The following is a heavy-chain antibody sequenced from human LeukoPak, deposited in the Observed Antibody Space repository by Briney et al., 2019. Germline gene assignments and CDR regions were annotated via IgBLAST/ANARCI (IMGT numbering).Heavy chain of an antibody. CDR3: ARGNGIRYFDWGRKFDY. J-gene: IGHJ4*02. Sequence: SETLSLTCTVSGGSISSYYWSWIRQPPGKGLEWIGYIYYSGSTNYNPSLKSRVTISVDTSKNQFSLKLSSATAADTAVYYCARGNGIRYFDWGRKFDYWGQGTLVTVSS. CDR1: GGSISSYY. CDR2: IYYSGST. D-gene: IGHD3-9*01. V-gene: IGHV4-59*12.